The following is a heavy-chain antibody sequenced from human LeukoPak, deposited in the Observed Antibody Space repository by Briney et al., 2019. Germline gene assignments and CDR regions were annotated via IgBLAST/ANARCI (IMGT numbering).Heavy chain of an antibody. CDR1: GGTFSSYA. D-gene: IGHD3-10*01. Sequence: SVKVSCKASGGTFSSYAISWVRQAPGQGLEWMGGIIPIFGTANYAQKFQGRVTITADKSTSTAYMELSSLRSEDTAVYYCAREDYYGSGSYYGYYYGVDVWGKGTTVTVSS. V-gene: IGHV1-69*06. J-gene: IGHJ6*04. CDR3: AREDYYGSGSYYGYYYGVDV. CDR2: IIPIFGTA.